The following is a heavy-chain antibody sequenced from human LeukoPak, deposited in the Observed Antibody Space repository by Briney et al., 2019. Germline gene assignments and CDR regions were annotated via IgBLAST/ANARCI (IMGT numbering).Heavy chain of an antibody. V-gene: IGHV1-69*13. J-gene: IGHJ4*02. CDR1: GGTFSSYA. CDR3: ARLAAGYNQYYFDY. D-gene: IGHD5-24*01. CDR2: IIPIFGTA. Sequence: SVKVSCKASGGTFSSYAISWVRQAPGQGLEWMGGIIPIFGTADYAQKFQGRVTITADESTSTAYMELSSLRSEDTAVYYCARLAAGYNQYYFDYWGQGTLVTVSS.